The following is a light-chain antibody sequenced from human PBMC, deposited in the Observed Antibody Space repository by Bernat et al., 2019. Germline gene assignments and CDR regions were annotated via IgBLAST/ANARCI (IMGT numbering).Light chain of an antibody. CDR2: EVT. J-gene: IGLJ3*02. CDR3: SSYAGSNNLV. V-gene: IGLV2-8*01. Sequence: QSALTQPPSASGSPGQSVTLSCTGNDVGAYNYVSWYQQHPGKAPKPMIYEVTKRPSGVPDRFSGSKSGNTASLTVSGLQSEDEAHYFCSSYAGSNNLVFGGGTKLTVL. CDR1: NDVGAYNY.